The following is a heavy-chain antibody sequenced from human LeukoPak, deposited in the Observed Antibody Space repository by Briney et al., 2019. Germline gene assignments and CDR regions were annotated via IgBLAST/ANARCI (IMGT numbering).Heavy chain of an antibody. CDR1: GGSISSARYF. Sequence: SETLSLTCTVSGGSISSARYFWSWIRQPAGKGLEWIGRIYTGGSTNYNPSLKSRVTISVDTSKNQFSLQLNSVTAADTAVYYCASPSDYSDYYCYIDVWGKGTTVTVSS. J-gene: IGHJ6*03. CDR2: IYTGGST. V-gene: IGHV4-61*02. CDR3: ASPSDYSDYYCYIDV. D-gene: IGHD4-11*01.